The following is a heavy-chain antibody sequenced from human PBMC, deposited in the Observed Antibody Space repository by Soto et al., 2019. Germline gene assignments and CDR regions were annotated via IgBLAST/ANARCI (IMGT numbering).Heavy chain of an antibody. Sequence: PSETLSLTCTVSGGSISSYYWSWIRQPPGKGLEWIGYIYYSGSTNYNPSLKSRVTISVDTSKNQFSLKLSSVTAADTAVYYCAMLTMYYYDSSGYDYWGQGTLVTVSS. D-gene: IGHD3-22*01. CDR2: IYYSGST. CDR3: AMLTMYYYDSSGYDY. V-gene: IGHV4-59*01. CDR1: GGSISSYY. J-gene: IGHJ4*02.